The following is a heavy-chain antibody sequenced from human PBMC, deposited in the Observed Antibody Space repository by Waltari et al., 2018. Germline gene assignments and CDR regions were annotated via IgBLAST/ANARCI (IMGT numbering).Heavy chain of an antibody. CDR3: ARSSGYYSFSY. Sequence: QVQMQESGPGLVKPSETLSLPCDVPGYSISSGYFWGWIRQPPGKGLVWIGSIFHSGRTYYNPSLKSRVTLSVDTSKNQISLKLSSVTAADTAVYYCARSSGYYSFSYWGQGTLVTVSS. J-gene: IGHJ4*02. D-gene: IGHD3-22*01. V-gene: IGHV4-38-2*01. CDR1: GYSISSGYF. CDR2: IFHSGRT.